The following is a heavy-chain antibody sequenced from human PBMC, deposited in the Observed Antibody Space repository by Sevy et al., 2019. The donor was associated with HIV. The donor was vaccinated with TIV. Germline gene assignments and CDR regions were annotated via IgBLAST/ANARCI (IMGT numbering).Heavy chain of an antibody. D-gene: IGHD6-19*01. CDR1: GFTFSSYA. Sequence: GGSLRLSCAASGFTFSSYAMSWVRQAPGKGLEWVSSFTGSGTNTFYADSVKGRFTISRDNSKNTLYLQMNSLRAEDTDVYYCAKDSILVAGHFDYWGQGTLVTVSS. V-gene: IGHV3-23*01. J-gene: IGHJ4*02. CDR2: FTGSGTNT. CDR3: AKDSILVAGHFDY.